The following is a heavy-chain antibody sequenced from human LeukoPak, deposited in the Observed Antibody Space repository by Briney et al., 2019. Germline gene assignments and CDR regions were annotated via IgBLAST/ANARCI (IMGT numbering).Heavy chain of an antibody. V-gene: IGHV4-59*08. Sequence: ASETLSLTCTVSGGFMVGYYWSWIRQPPGKGLEWIGYIYYSGSTNYNPSLKSRVTISVDTSKNQFSLKLSSVTAADTAVYYCASLPRRYYDSSGYLDYWGQGTLVTVSS. CDR3: ASLPRRYYDSSGYLDY. D-gene: IGHD3-22*01. CDR1: GGFMVGYY. J-gene: IGHJ4*02. CDR2: IYYSGST.